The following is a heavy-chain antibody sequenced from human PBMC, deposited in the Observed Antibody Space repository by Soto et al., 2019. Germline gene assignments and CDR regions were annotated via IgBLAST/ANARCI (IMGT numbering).Heavy chain of an antibody. J-gene: IGHJ5*02. V-gene: IGHV1-46*01. CDR3: ARGECDNTSCYRGGWFDP. Sequence: ASVKVSCKASGYTLTTYYIHWVRQAPGQGLEWMGIINPTSGSTTYAQKFQGRVTMTRDTSTSTVYMELSSLRSEDTAVYYCARGECDNTSCYRGGWFDPWGQGTLVTVSS. CDR1: GYTLTTYY. CDR2: INPTSGST. D-gene: IGHD2-2*02.